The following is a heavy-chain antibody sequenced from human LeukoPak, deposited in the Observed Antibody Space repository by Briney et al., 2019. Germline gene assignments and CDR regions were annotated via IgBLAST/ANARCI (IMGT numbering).Heavy chain of an antibody. V-gene: IGHV4-59*01. CDR1: GGSISSYY. CDR2: IYYSGST. CDR3: ARGGHSGFDY. D-gene: IGHD5-12*01. J-gene: IGHJ4*02. Sequence: PSETLSLTCTVSGGSISSYYWSWIRQPPGKGLEWIGYIYYSGSTNYNPSLKSRVTISVDTSKNQFSLELSSVTAADTAVYYCARGGHSGFDYWGQGTLVTVSS.